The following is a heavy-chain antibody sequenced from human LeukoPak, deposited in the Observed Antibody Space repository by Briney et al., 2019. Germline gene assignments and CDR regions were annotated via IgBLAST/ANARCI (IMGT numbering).Heavy chain of an antibody. CDR3: AREGGGSNRCLD. Sequence: SETLSLTCTVSGGSISGYFWSWIRQPAGKGLEWIGRIYATGTTNYNPSLKSRVTMSVDTSKNQFSLNLTSVTAADTAVYYCAREGGGSNRCLDWGQGNLVTVSS. CDR1: GGSISGYF. CDR2: IYATGTT. V-gene: IGHV4-4*07. J-gene: IGHJ1*01. D-gene: IGHD3-16*02.